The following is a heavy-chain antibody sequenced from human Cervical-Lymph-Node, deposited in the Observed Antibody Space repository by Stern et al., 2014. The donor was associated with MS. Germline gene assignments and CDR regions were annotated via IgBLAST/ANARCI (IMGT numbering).Heavy chain of an antibody. CDR1: GGSISSAEYY. D-gene: IGHD5-24*01. J-gene: IGHJ4*02. V-gene: IGHV4-30-4*01. Sequence: VQLVQSGPGLVKPSQTLSLTCAVTGGSISSAEYYWSWIRQSPGKGLECIGYIHNSGTTYYNTSLKSRVTISVDTSKNQFSLKLRSVTAADTAVYYCSRDADGYSLVFGYWGRGTLVTVSS. CDR2: IHNSGTT. CDR3: SRDADGYSLVFGY.